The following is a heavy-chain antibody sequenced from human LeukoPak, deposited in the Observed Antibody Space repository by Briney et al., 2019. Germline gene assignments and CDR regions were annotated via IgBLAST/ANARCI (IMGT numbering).Heavy chain of an antibody. CDR1: GYTFTSYA. J-gene: IGHJ6*03. Sequence: ASVKVSCKASGYTFTSYAMHWVRQAPGQRLEWMGWINAGNGNTKYSQKFQGRVTITRNTSISTAYMELSSLRSEDTAVYYCARGESGITGSTGYYYYYMDVWGKGTTVTVSS. V-gene: IGHV1-3*01. CDR3: ARGESGITGSTGYYYYYMDV. D-gene: IGHD1-7*01. CDR2: INAGNGNT.